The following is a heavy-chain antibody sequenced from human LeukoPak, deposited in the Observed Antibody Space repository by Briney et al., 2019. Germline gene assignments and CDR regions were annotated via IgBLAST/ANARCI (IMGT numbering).Heavy chain of an antibody. CDR1: GYTFTSYD. Sequence: ASVKVSCKASGYTFTSYDINWVRQATGQGLEWMGWMNPNSGNTGYAQKFQGRVTMTRNTSISTAYMELSSLRSEDTAVYYCARSGDVVVPAVTHYYYYYYMDVWGKGTTVTVSS. J-gene: IGHJ6*03. D-gene: IGHD2-2*01. CDR3: ARSGDVVVPAVTHYYYYYYMDV. V-gene: IGHV1-8*01. CDR2: MNPNSGNT.